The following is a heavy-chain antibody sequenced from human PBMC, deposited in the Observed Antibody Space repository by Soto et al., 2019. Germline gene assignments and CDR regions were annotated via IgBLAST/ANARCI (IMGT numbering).Heavy chain of an antibody. CDR1: GYSFTSYW. CDR3: ASPYYYDSSGRAAFDY. V-gene: IGHV5-10-1*01. CDR2: IDPSDSYT. J-gene: IGHJ4*02. Sequence: PGESLKISCKGSGYSFTSYWISWVRQMPGKGLEWMGRIDPSDSYTNYSPSFQGHVTISADKSISTAYLQWSSLKASDTAIYYCASPYYYDSSGRAAFDYWGQGTLVTASS. D-gene: IGHD3-22*01.